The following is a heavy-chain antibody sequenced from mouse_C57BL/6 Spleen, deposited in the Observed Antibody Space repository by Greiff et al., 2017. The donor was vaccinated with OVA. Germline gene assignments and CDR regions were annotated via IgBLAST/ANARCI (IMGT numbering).Heavy chain of an antibody. J-gene: IGHJ4*01. CDR3: ARYFTTVVATEAMDD. CDR1: GYAFSSSW. CDR2: IYPGDGDT. Sequence: QVQLKQSGPELVKPGASVKISCKASGYAFSSSWMNWVKQRPGKGLEWIGRIYPGDGDTNYNGKFKGKATLTADKSSSTAYMQLSSLTSEDSAVYFCARYFTTVVATEAMDDWGTGTSVTVSS. D-gene: IGHD1-1*01. V-gene: IGHV1-82*01.